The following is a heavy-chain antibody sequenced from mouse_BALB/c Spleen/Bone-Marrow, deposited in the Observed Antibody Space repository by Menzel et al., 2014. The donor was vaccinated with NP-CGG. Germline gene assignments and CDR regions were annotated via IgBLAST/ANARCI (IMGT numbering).Heavy chain of an antibody. CDR1: GYTFTSYW. D-gene: IGHD1-2*01. CDR3: TPRLRY. J-gene: IGHJ2*01. Sequence: LQESGSELVRPGASVKLSCKASGYTFTSYWMHWVKQRPGQGLEWIGNIYPGSGSTNYDEKFKSKATLTVDTSSSTAYMRLSSLTSEDSAVYYCTPRLRYWGQGTTLTVSS. V-gene: IGHV1S22*01. CDR2: IYPGSGST.